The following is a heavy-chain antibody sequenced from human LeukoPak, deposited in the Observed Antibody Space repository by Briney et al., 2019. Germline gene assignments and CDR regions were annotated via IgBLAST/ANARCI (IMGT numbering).Heavy chain of an antibody. CDR3: AKEVVGATDY. J-gene: IGHJ4*02. CDR2: IRYDGSNK. CDR1: GLTFADYH. Sequence: GGSLRLSCTSSGLTFADYHVDWFRQAPGKGLEWVAFIRYDGSNKYYADSVKGRFTISRDNSKNTLYLQMNSLRAEDTAVYYCAKEVVGATDYWGQGTLVTVSS. D-gene: IGHD1-26*01. V-gene: IGHV3-30*02.